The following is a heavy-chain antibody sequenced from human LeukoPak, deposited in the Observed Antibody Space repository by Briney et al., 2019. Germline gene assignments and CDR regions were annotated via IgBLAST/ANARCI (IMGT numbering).Heavy chain of an antibody. CDR2: IIPILGIA. V-gene: IGHV1-69*04. CDR3: ARIVYGGNGVLPDY. CDR1: GGTFSSYA. Sequence: SVKVSRKASGGTFSSYAISWVRQAPGQGLEWMGRIIPILGIANYAQKFQGRVTITADKSTSTAYMELSSLRSEDTAVYYCARIVYGGNGVLPDYWGQGTLVTVSS. D-gene: IGHD4-23*01. J-gene: IGHJ4*02.